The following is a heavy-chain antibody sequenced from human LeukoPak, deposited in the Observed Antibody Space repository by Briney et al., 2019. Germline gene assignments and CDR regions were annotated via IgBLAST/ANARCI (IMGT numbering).Heavy chain of an antibody. D-gene: IGHD3-10*01. V-gene: IGHV3-48*04. CDR3: AREGGAYGSGSFWFDP. CDR2: ISSSGSTI. Sequence: PGRSLRLSCAASGFTFSSYGMHWVRQAPGKGLEWVSYISSSGSTIYYADSVKGRFTISRDNAKNSLYLQMNSLRAEDTAVYYCAREGGAYGSGSFWFDPWGQGTLVTVSS. CDR1: GFTFSSYG. J-gene: IGHJ5*02.